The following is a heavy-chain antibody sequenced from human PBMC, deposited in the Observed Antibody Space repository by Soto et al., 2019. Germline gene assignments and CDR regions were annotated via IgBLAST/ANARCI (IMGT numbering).Heavy chain of an antibody. D-gene: IGHD6-19*01. CDR1: GFTFSSYW. V-gene: IGHV3-7*01. J-gene: IGHJ4*02. Sequence: GGSLRLSCAASGFTFSSYWMSWVRQAPGKGLEWVANIKEDGSEKYYVESVRGRFTISRDNAKKSMHLQMNSLRAEDTAGYYCARDWSSEYDYWGLGILVTVSS. CDR2: IKEDGSEK. CDR3: ARDWSSEYDY.